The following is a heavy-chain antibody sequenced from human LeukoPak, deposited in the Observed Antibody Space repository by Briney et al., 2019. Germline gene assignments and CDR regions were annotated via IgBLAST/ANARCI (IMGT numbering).Heavy chain of an antibody. V-gene: IGHV4-59*01. CDR1: GGSISSYY. Sequence: PSETLSLTCTVSGGSISSYYWSWIRQPPGKGLEWIWYIYYSGSTNYNPSLKSRVTISVDTSKNQFSLNLSSVTAADTAVYYCARGSTIFGVVIWNNFDYWGQGTLVTVSS. J-gene: IGHJ4*02. D-gene: IGHD3-3*01. CDR3: ARGSTIFGVVIWNNFDY. CDR2: IYYSGST.